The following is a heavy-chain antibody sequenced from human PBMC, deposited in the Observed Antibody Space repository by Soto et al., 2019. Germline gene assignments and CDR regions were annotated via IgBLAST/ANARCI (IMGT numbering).Heavy chain of an antibody. CDR2: IIPILGTA. J-gene: IGHJ6*02. Sequence: QVQLVQTGAEVKKPGSSVKVSCKASGGTFSSYAISWVRQAPGQGLEWMGGIIPILGTANDAQKFQGRVTITADESTSTAYMELSSLRSEDTAVYYCARPVPAAGYYYGMDVWGQGTTVTVSS. D-gene: IGHD2-2*01. CDR3: ARPVPAAGYYYGMDV. V-gene: IGHV1-69*11. CDR1: GGTFSSYA.